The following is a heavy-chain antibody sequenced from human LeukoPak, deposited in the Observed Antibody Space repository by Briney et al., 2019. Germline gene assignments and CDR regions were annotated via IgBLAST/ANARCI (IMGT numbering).Heavy chain of an antibody. Sequence: GGSLRLSCAAPGFTFSSYAMSWVRQAPGKGLEWVSAISGSGGSTYYADSVKGRFTISRDNSKNALYLQMNSLRAEDTAVYYCAKGAGVVVITAVCFDYWGQGTLVTASS. CDR2: ISGSGGST. J-gene: IGHJ4*02. CDR1: GFTFSSYA. V-gene: IGHV3-23*01. CDR3: AKGAGVVVITAVCFDY. D-gene: IGHD3-22*01.